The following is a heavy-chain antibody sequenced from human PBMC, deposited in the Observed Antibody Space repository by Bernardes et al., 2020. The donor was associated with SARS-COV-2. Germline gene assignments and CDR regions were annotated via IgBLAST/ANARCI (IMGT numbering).Heavy chain of an antibody. Sequence: GGSLRLSCLGSGFTVSTNYMSWVRQSPGRGLEWVSIIYRNGDTYYADSVKGRFTISRDILKNTLYLQMKSLRADDTAVYYCASGPSGTGWSEGDAFHMWGRGTLVTVSS. CDR3: ASGPSGTGWSEGDAFHM. D-gene: IGHD1-1*01. V-gene: IGHV3-66*02. J-gene: IGHJ3*02. CDR2: IYRNGDT. CDR1: GFTVSTNY.